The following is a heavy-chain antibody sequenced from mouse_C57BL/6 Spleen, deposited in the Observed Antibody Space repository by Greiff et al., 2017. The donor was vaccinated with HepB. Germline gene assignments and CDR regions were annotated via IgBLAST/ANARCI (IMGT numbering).Heavy chain of an antibody. D-gene: IGHD1-1*01. CDR2: IDPETGGT. V-gene: IGHV1-15*01. J-gene: IGHJ2*01. CDR1: GYTFTDYE. CDR3: TRARRGDISTAPYYVDY. Sequence: QVQLQQSGAELVRPGASVTLSCKASGYTFTDYEMHWVKQTPVHGLEWIGAIDPETGGTAYNQKFKGKAILTADKSSSTAYMELRSLTSEDSAVYYCTRARRGDISTAPYYVDYWGQGTTLTVSS.